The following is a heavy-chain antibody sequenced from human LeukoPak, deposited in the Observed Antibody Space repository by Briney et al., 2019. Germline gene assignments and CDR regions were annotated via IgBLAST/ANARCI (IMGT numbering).Heavy chain of an antibody. Sequence: SETLSLTCTVSGGSISSGAYFWSWIRQPAGKGLEWLGRIYTSGSTNYNPSLKSRVTISIDTSKDQFSLNLNSVTAADTAVYYCARNQETEAAAGTPLCYWGQGTLVTVSS. D-gene: IGHD6-13*01. CDR1: GGSISSGAYF. V-gene: IGHV4-61*02. J-gene: IGHJ4*02. CDR3: ARNQETEAAAGTPLCY. CDR2: IYTSGST.